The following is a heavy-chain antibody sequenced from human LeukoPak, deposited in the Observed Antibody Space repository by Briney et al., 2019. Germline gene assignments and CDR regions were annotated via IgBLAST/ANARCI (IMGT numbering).Heavy chain of an antibody. D-gene: IGHD6-13*01. V-gene: IGHV1-2*02. Sequence: ASVKVSCKASGYTFTGYYLHWVRQAPGQGLEWMGWINPSSGGAKYAQNFQGRVIITTDTSISTAYMELSSLRSDDTAVYYCARSSPPTYYHFYYHMDVWGKGSTVTVSS. CDR1: GYTFTGYY. CDR3: ARSSPPTYYHFYYHMDV. J-gene: IGHJ6*03. CDR2: INPSSGGA.